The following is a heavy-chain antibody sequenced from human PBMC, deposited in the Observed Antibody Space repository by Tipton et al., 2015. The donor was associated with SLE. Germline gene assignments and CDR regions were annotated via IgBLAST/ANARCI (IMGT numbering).Heavy chain of an antibody. D-gene: IGHD3-16*01. V-gene: IGHV4-59*01. CDR3: AKVGITDDY. CDR1: GGSISSSY. J-gene: IGHJ4*02. CDR2: IYYSGSA. Sequence: TLSLTCTVSGGSISSSYWSRIRQPPGKGLEWLGYIYYSGSANYNPSLKSRLTISADTSKNQFSLKLRSVTAADTAFYYCAKVGITDDYWGQGTLVTVSS.